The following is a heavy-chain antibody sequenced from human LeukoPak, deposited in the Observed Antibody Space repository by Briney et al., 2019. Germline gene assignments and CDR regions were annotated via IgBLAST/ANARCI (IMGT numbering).Heavy chain of an antibody. CDR3: ARDRSRYNWNSGYYYYYMDV. Sequence: KPGGSLRLSCAASGFTFSSYSMNWVRQAPGKGLEWVSSIGSSSSYIYYADSVKGRFTISRDNAKNSLYLQMNSLRAEDTAVYYCARDRSRYNWNSGYYYYYMDVWGKGTTVTVSS. CDR1: GFTFSSYS. CDR2: IGSSSSYI. D-gene: IGHD1/OR15-1a*01. V-gene: IGHV3-21*01. J-gene: IGHJ6*03.